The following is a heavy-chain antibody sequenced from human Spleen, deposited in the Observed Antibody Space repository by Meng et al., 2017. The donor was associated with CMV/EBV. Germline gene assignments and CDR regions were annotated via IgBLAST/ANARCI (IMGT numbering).Heavy chain of an antibody. CDR1: GFTFSSYW. V-gene: IGHV3-7*01. Sequence: GESLKISCAASGFTFSSYWMSWVRQAPGKGLEWVASINQDGSEKYYVDSVKGRFTISRDNAKNSLYLQMNSLRAEDTAVYYCARDDFWRGGFDPWGQGTLVTVSS. D-gene: IGHD3-3*01. J-gene: IGHJ5*02. CDR3: ARDDFWRGGFDP. CDR2: INQDGSEK.